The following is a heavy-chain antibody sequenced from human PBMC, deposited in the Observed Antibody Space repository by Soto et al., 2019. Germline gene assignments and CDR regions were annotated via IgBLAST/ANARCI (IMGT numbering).Heavy chain of an antibody. D-gene: IGHD2-8*01. V-gene: IGHV2-5*02. CDR3: ARLIPAALVYDFDS. Sequence: QITLKESGPPLVKPTQTLTLTCAFSGFSATSSGVGVAWLRQPPGKALEWLAVIYWDDADQYRPSLETRLTIGKVTSTHEVVLPTTNICPVVTGTYYCARLIPAALVYDFDSWWLGDVVTVPS. CDR2: IYWDDAD. CDR1: GFSATSSGVG. J-gene: IGHJ4*02.